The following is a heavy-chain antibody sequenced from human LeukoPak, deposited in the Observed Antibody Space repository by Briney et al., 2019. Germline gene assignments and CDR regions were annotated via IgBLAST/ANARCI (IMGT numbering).Heavy chain of an antibody. CDR2: INHNGNVN. Sequence: GGSLRLSCAASGFTFSSYWMNWARQAPGKGLEWVASINHNGNVNYYVDSVKGRFTISRDNSKNTLYLQMNSLRAEDTAVYYCARDPYSGSSWDYWGQGTLVTVSS. V-gene: IGHV3-7*01. CDR1: GFTFSSYW. CDR3: ARDPYSGSSWDY. J-gene: IGHJ4*02. D-gene: IGHD1-26*01.